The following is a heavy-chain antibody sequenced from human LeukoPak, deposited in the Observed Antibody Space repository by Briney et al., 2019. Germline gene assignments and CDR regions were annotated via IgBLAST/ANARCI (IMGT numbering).Heavy chain of an antibody. CDR1: GFTFGDYA. J-gene: IGHJ4*02. CDR3: ARDGYYGDSYLGR. V-gene: IGHV3-48*04. Sequence: GGSLRLSCTASGFTFGDYAMSWVRQAPGKGLEWVSYISSSSSTIYYADSVKGRFTISRDNAKNSLYLQMNSLRAEDTAVYYCARDGYYGDSYLGRWGQGTLVTVSS. D-gene: IGHD4-17*01. CDR2: ISSSSSTI.